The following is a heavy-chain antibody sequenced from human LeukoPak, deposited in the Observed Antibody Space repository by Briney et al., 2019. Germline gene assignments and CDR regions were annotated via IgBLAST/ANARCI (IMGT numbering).Heavy chain of an antibody. CDR3: AREGVDTAMVTWFDY. D-gene: IGHD5-18*01. V-gene: IGHV4-61*02. CDR1: GGSISSGSYY. J-gene: IGHJ5*01. CDR2: IYTSGST. Sequence: PSETLSLTCTVSGGSISSGSYYWSWIRQPAGKGLEWIGRIYTSGSTNYNPSLKGRVTISVDTSKNQFSLKLSSVTAADTAVYYCAREGVDTAMVTWFDYWGQGTLVTVSS.